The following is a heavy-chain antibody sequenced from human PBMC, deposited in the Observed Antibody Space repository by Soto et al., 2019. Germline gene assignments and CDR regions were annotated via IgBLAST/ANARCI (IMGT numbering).Heavy chain of an antibody. J-gene: IGHJ4*02. CDR1: GYTFTSYG. CDR3: ARDLSGNPGY. V-gene: IGHV1-18*03. D-gene: IGHD2-15*01. Sequence: QVQLVQSGAEVKKPGASVKVSCKASGYTFTSYGISWVRQAPGQGLEWMGWISAYNGNTNYAQKLQGRVTKSTDKSTRTAYRELRSLRYGDMAVYHCARDLSGNPGYWCQGTLVTVSS. CDR2: ISAYNGNT.